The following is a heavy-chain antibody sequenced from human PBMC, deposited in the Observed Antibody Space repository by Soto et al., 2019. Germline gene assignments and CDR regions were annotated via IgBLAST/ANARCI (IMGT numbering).Heavy chain of an antibody. J-gene: IGHJ4*02. D-gene: IGHD3-3*01. V-gene: IGHV3-74*01. CDR1: GFTVSSNY. Sequence: GGSLRLSCAASGFTVSSNYMSWVRQAPGKGLEWVSRINSDGSSTNYADSVKGRFTISRDNAKNTLYLQMNSLRADDTAVYYCARDSSPYYDFWSGFYTYFDYWGQGALVTVSS. CDR2: INSDGSST. CDR3: ARDSSPYYDFWSGFYTYFDY.